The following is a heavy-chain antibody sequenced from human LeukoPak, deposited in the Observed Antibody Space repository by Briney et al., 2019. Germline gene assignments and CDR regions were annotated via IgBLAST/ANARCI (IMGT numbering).Heavy chain of an antibody. J-gene: IGHJ4*02. CDR2: ISSSSSYI. CDR3: ARARVVGATALDN. CDR1: GFTFSSYS. D-gene: IGHD1-26*01. V-gene: IGHV3-21*01. Sequence: GGSLRLSCAASGFTFSSYSMNWVRQAPGKGLEWVSSISSSSSYIYYADSVKGRFTISRDNAKNSLYLQMNSLRAEDTAVYYCARARVVGATALDNRGQGTLVTVSS.